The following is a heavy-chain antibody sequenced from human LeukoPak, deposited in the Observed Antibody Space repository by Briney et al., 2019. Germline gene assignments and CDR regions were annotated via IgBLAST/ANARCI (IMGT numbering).Heavy chain of an antibody. Sequence: SETLSLTCTVSGGSISSGDYYWRWLRQPPGKGLGWIGYIYYSGSTYYNPSLKSRVTVSVDTSKNQFSLKLSSVTAADTAVYYCARLRGYSGYDNDYWGQGTLVTVSS. V-gene: IGHV4-30-4*01. J-gene: IGHJ4*02. CDR2: IYYSGST. CDR1: GGSISSGDYY. D-gene: IGHD5-12*01. CDR3: ARLRGYSGYDNDY.